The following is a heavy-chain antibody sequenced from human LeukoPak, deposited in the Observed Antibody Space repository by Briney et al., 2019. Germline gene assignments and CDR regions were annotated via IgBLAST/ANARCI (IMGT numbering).Heavy chain of an antibody. Sequence: PSETLSLTCAVYGGSFSGYYWSWIRQPPGKGLEWIGEINHSGSTNYNPSLKSRVTISVDTSKNQFSLKLSSVTAADTAVYYCARGPTLWFGELAQNWFDPWGQGTLVTVSS. CDR2: INHSGST. J-gene: IGHJ5*02. D-gene: IGHD3-10*01. CDR1: GGSFSGYY. CDR3: ARGPTLWFGELAQNWFDP. V-gene: IGHV4-34*01.